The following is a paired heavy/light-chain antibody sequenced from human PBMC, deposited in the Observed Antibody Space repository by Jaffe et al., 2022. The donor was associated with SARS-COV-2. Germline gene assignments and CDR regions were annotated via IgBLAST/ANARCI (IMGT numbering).Heavy chain of an antibody. CDR1: GFTFSSYG. V-gene: IGHV3-33*01. D-gene: IGHD2-2*01. CDR2: IWYDGNRK. J-gene: IGHJ4*02. CDR3: ARDLDTSSHYGILG. Sequence: QVQLVESGGGVVQPGRSLRLSCAASGFTFSSYGMHWVRQAPGKGLEWVAVIWYDGNRKYYADSVKGRFTISRDTSKNTLYLQMNSLRAEDAAVYYCARDLDTSSHYGILGWGQGTPVTVSS.
Light chain of an antibody. Sequence: QSALTQPASVSGSPGQSITISCTGTSSDVGGYNYVSWYQQHPGKAPKLLIYEVSNQPSGVPDRFSGSKSGNTASLTISGLQAEDEADYYCSSYTSSTTLVFGTGTQVTVL. CDR2: EVS. CDR3: SSYTSSTTLV. V-gene: IGLV2-14*01. CDR1: SSDVGGYNY. J-gene: IGLJ1*01.